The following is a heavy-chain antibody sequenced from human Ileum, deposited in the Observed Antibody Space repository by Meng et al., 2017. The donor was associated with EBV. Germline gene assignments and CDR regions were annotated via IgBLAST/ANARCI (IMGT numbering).Heavy chain of an antibody. Sequence: VGPVEAGPEGKEPGASVTVSCKALDYTFMGYGVSWVRQAPGQGLEWMAWLGAHDGDTSHAPKFQGRVTVSADRPTATAYMELRSLRSDDTAVYYCARGTPGRSYSDYWGQGTLVTVSS. CDR3: ARGTPGRSYSDY. V-gene: IGHV1-18*01. D-gene: IGHD3-10*01. CDR2: LGAHDGDT. CDR1: DYTFMGYG. J-gene: IGHJ4*02.